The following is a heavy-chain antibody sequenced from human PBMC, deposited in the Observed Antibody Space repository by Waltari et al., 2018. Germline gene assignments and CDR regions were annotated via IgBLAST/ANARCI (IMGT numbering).Heavy chain of an antibody. D-gene: IGHD3-16*01. V-gene: IGHV3-7*04. J-gene: IGHJ4*02. CDR1: GFTFSSDW. CDR2: IKQDAREK. CDR3: ARGRLWGFDL. Sequence: EEQLVESGGGLVQPGGSLRLSCSASGFTFSSDWRCWVRRAQGKGLEGLANIKQDAREKHYVDSLKGRITVSRDNAKNSLYLDMDSLRAEDTAVYYCARGRLWGFDLWGQGTLVTVSS.